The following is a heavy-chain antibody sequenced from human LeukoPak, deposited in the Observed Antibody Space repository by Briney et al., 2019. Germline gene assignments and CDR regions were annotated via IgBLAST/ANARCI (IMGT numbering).Heavy chain of an antibody. CDR1: GGSISSSSYY. CDR2: IYYSGST. D-gene: IGHD6-19*01. Sequence: SETLSLTCTVSGGSISSSSYYWGWIRQPPGKGLEWIGSIYYSGSTYYNPSLKSRVTISVDTSKNRFSLKLSSVTAADTAVYYCARSKYSSGWYPAYWGQGTLVTVSS. J-gene: IGHJ4*02. CDR3: ARSKYSSGWYPAY. V-gene: IGHV4-39*01.